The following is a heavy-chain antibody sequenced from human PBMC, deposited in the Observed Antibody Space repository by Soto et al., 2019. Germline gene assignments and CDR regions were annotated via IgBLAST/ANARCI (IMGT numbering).Heavy chain of an antibody. D-gene: IGHD2-2*02. V-gene: IGHV3-7*01. CDR2: IKPDGSVI. CDR3: ARYYIPSAGPPWFDP. CDR1: GFTFSSYW. Sequence: PGGSLRLSCAASGFTFSSYWMTWVRQAPGRGLEWVANIKPDGSVIYYLDSVKGRFTVSRDNAKNAMYLQMNSLRVEDMAVYYCARYYIPSAGPPWFDPRGQGALVTVSS. J-gene: IGHJ5*02.